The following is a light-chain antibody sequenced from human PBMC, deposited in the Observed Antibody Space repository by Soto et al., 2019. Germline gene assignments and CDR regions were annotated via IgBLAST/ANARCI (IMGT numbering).Light chain of an antibody. J-gene: IGKJ2*01. CDR3: QQYKAYSYT. V-gene: IGKV1-5*03. CDR2: KAS. Sequence: DIEMTQSPSTLSASVGDRVTITCRATQSVNSWLAWYQQKPGKAPKLLISKASSLESGVPSRFSGSGSGTEFSLTISSLQPDDFATYYCQQYKAYSYTFGQGTKLEMK. CDR1: QSVNSW.